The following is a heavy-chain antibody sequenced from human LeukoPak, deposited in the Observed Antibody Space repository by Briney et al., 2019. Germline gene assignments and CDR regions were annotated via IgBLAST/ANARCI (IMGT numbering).Heavy chain of an antibody. J-gene: IGHJ4*02. CDR2: IYYTGST. V-gene: IGHV4-59*08. CDR3: AKQDYGDYGGVDY. Sequence: PSETLSLTCTVSGGSISSYYWSWIRQPPGKGLEWIGYIYYTGSTNYNPSLNSRVTISVDTSKNQFSLKLSSVTAADTAVYYCAKQDYGDYGGVDYWGRGTLVTVSS. CDR1: GGSISSYY. D-gene: IGHD4-17*01.